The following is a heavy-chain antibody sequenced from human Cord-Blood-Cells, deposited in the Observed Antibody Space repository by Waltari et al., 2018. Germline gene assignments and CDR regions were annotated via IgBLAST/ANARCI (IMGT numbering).Heavy chain of an antibody. CDR2: INHNRGVT. V-gene: IGHV1-2*04. CDR3: ATIAAAGAEYFQH. D-gene: IGHD6-13*01. CDR1: GYTFTGYY. J-gene: IGHJ1*01. Sequence: QAQLVQSAAEVKKPGASVKVSCKASGYTFTGYYMHLVRQAPGQGLEWRGWINHNRGVTNDAQKFQGWVTMTRDTSISTAYMELSRLRSDDTAVYYCATIAAAGAEYFQHWGQGTLVTVSS.